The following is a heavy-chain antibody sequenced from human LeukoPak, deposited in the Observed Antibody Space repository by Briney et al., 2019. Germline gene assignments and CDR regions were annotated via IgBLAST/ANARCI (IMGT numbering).Heavy chain of an antibody. D-gene: IGHD3-10*01. CDR1: GFTFNGYA. J-gene: IGHJ4*02. Sequence: PGGSLRLSCAASGFTFNGYAMSWVRQAPGKGLEWVSSISGSGANTYYANSVKGRFTVYRDNSKNTLYLQVNNLRAEDTAVDYCAKHLGSHNFDYWGQGTLVTVSS. V-gene: IGHV3-23*01. CDR2: ISGSGANT. CDR3: AKHLGSHNFDY.